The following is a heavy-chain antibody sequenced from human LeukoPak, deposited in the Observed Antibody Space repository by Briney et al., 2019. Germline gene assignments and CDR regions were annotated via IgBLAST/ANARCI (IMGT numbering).Heavy chain of an antibody. Sequence: ASVKVSCKASGYTFTSYGVSWVRQAPGQGLEWVGWVSGYNHNTNYAHKLQGRVTMTTDTSTSTAYMELRSLTSDDTAMYYCARGGGRDSGRENDYWGQGTLVTVSS. V-gene: IGHV1-18*01. CDR2: VSGYNHNT. CDR3: ARGGGRDSGRENDY. CDR1: GYTFTSYG. D-gene: IGHD1-26*01. J-gene: IGHJ4*02.